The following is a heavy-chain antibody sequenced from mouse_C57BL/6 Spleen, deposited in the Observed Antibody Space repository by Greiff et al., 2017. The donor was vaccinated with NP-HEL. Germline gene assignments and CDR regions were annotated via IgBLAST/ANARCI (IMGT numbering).Heavy chain of an antibody. Sequence: QVQLQQPGTELVKPGASVKLSCKASGYTFTSYWMHWVKQRPGQGLEWIGNINPSNGGTNYNEKFKSKATLTVDKSSSTAYMQLSSLTSEDSAVYYCARSGYYGSRPYFDVWGTGTTVTVSS. CDR3: ARSGYYGSRPYFDV. CDR2: INPSNGGT. J-gene: IGHJ1*03. D-gene: IGHD1-1*01. CDR1: GYTFTSYW. V-gene: IGHV1-53*01.